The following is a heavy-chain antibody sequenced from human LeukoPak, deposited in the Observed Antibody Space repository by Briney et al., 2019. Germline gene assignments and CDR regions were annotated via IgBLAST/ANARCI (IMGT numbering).Heavy chain of an antibody. J-gene: IGHJ5*02. CDR2: IYHSGST. V-gene: IGHV4-38-2*02. CDR3: ARDCSSTSCLSWFDP. D-gene: IGHD2-2*01. CDR1: GYSISSGYY. Sequence: SETLSLTCTVSGYSISSGYYWGWIRQPPGKGLEWIGSIYHSGSTYYNPSLESRVTISVDTSKNQFSLKLSSVTAADTAVYYCARDCSSTSCLSWFDPWGQGTLVTVSS.